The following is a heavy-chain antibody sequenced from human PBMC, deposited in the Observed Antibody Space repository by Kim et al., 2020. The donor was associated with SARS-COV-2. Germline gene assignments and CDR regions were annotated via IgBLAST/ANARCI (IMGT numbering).Heavy chain of an antibody. CDR3: ARRAGVDTAMVGGRYYYYYGMDV. D-gene: IGHD5-18*01. J-gene: IGHJ6*02. CDR2: IYYSGST. V-gene: IGHV4-59*01. CDR1: GGSISSYY. Sequence: SETLSLTCTVSGGSISSYYWSWIRQPPGKGLEWIGYIYYSGSTNYNPSLKSRVTISVDTSKNQFSLKLSSVTAADTAVYYCARRAGVDTAMVGGRYYYYYGMDVWGQGTTVTVSS.